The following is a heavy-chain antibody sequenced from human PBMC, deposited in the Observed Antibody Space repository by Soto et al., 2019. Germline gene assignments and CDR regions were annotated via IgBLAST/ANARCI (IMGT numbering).Heavy chain of an antibody. J-gene: IGHJ4*02. CDR2: IHWNGNRI. CDR3: AKDKDTFMDIHYFDS. V-gene: IGHV3-9*01. D-gene: IGHD5-18*01. Sequence: GGSLRLSCAASGFTFDDYAMHWVRQVPGKGLQWVSGIHWNGNRIGYADSVKGRFTVSRDNAKNSLFLQMNSLRADDTALYYCAKDKDTFMDIHYFDSWGQGTLVTVSS. CDR1: GFTFDDYA.